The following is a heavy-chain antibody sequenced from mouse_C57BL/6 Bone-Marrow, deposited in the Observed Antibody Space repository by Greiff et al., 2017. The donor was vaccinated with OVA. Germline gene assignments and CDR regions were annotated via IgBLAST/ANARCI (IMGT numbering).Heavy chain of an antibody. CDR3: ARDYYGSSSENYFDY. CDR1: GFSLSTSGMG. D-gene: IGHD1-1*01. CDR2: IYWDDDK. J-gene: IGHJ2*01. V-gene: IGHV8-12*01. Sequence: QVQLKESGPGILQSSQTLSLTCSFSGFSLSTSGMGVSWIRQPSGKGLEWLAHIYWDDDKRYNPSLKSRLTISKNTSRNQVFLKITRVDTADTATYACARDYYGSSSENYFDYWGQGTTLTVSS.